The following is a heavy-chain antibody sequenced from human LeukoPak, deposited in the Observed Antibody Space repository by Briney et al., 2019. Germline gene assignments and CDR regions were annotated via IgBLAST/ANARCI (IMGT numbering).Heavy chain of an antibody. CDR3: ARGSRSFDWLRSYFDF. CDR2: VDLEDGDT. CDR1: GYTFNDYY. Sequence: VKISCKASGYTFNDYYIHWVQQAPGKGLEWMGRVDLEDGDTIYAEKFQGRVTITADTSTDTAYMGLSSLRSFDTAVYYCARGSRSFDWLRSYFDFWGQGTLVSVSS. V-gene: IGHV1-69-2*01. D-gene: IGHD3-9*01. J-gene: IGHJ4*02.